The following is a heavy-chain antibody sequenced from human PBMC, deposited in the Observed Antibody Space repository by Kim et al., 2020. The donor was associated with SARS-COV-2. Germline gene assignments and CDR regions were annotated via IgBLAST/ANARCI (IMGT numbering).Heavy chain of an antibody. J-gene: IGHJ4*02. V-gene: IGHV4-59*13. CDR1: GGSISGFY. CDR3: ASGGWYSDY. D-gene: IGHD6-19*01. Sequence: SETLSLTCTVSGGSISGFYWSWVRQPPGMGLEWIGYIHSSGTTNYNSSLESRVTISVDTSKNQFSLKLSSVTAADTAVYYCASGGWYSDYWGQGTLVTV. CDR2: IHSSGTT.